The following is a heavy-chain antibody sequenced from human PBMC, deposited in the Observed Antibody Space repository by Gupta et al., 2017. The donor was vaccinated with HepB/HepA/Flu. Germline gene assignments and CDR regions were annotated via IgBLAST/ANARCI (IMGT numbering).Heavy chain of an antibody. CDR3: AKHSGVTRIGRYFDF. V-gene: IGHV3-23*01. CDR1: GLLFRRYA. Sequence: EVKMLESGGGWVQPGGSLRLACAASGLLFRRYAMSWISQAPGKGLEWVSALDNSGDYTYYADSAKGRFTIFRDNSKGTLYLEMNSLTADDTAVYYCAKHSGVTRIGRYFDFWGQGTLVTVSS. J-gene: IGHJ4*02. D-gene: IGHD3-9*01. CDR2: LDNSGDYT.